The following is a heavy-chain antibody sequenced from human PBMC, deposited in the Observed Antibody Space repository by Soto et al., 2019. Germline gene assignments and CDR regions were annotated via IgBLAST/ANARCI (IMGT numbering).Heavy chain of an antibody. Sequence: QVQLVESGGGVVQPGRSLRLSCAASGFTFSSYGMHWVRQAPGKGLEWVAVISYDGSNKYYADSVKGRFTISRDNSKNTLYLQMNSLRAEDTAVYYCARQYCSGGSCLIYYYYGMDVWGQGTTVTVSS. D-gene: IGHD2-15*01. CDR3: ARQYCSGGSCLIYYYYGMDV. V-gene: IGHV3-30*03. CDR1: GFTFSSYG. J-gene: IGHJ6*02. CDR2: ISYDGSNK.